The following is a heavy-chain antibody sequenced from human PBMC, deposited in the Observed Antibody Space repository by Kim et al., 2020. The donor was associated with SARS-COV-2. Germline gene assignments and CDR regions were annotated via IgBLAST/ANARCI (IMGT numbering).Heavy chain of an antibody. J-gene: IGHJ4*02. CDR2: ISYDGSEN. Sequence: GGSLRLSCAASGFTFSRYGMHWVRQPPGKGLDWVTVISYDGSENYYADSVKGRFTISRDNSKNTLYLQMNSLRAEDTAVYYCAKSGGADGYNYYSDNWGQGTLVTVSS. V-gene: IGHV3-30*18. D-gene: IGHD5-12*01. CDR3: AKSGGADGYNYYSDN. CDR1: GFTFSRYG.